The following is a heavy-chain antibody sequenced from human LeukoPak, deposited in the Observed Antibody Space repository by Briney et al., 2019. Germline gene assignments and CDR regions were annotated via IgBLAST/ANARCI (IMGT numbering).Heavy chain of an antibody. CDR3: AASPDYYDGSGYSYYFDY. D-gene: IGHD3-22*01. CDR1: GYTFTGYY. Sequence: GASVKVSCKTSGYTFTGYYIHWVRQAPGQGLEWMGWINPDGGGTNYAQKFQERVTITRDMSTSTAYMELSSLRSEDTAVYYCAASPDYYDGSGYSYYFDYWGQGTLVTVSS. J-gene: IGHJ4*02. CDR2: INPDGGGT. V-gene: IGHV1-2*02.